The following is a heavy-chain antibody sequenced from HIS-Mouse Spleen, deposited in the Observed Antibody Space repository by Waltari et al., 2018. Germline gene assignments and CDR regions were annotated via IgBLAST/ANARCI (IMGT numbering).Heavy chain of an antibody. J-gene: IGHJ4*02. Sequence: EVQLVESGGGLIQPGGSLRLSCAASGFTVRSHYMTWVRQGPGKGLESVSVIYSGGSTYYADSVQGRFTISRDNSKNTLYLQMNSLRAEDTAVYYCARAYDSSGYYYYWGQGTLVTVSS. V-gene: IGHV3-53*01. CDR1: GFTVRSHY. CDR3: ARAYDSSGYYYY. CDR2: IYSGGST. D-gene: IGHD3-22*01.